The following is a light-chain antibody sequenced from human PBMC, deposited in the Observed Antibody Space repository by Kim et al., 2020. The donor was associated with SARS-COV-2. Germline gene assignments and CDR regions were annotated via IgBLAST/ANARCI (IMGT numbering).Light chain of an antibody. CDR1: QRVTSSY. V-gene: IGKV3-20*01. Sequence: LSPGERATLSCRASQRVTSSYLAWYQQKPGQAPRLLIYGASSRATGIPDRFSGSGSGTDFTLTISRLEPEDFAVYYCQQYGSSPGTFGRGTKLEI. CDR2: GAS. J-gene: IGKJ2*01. CDR3: QQYGSSPGT.